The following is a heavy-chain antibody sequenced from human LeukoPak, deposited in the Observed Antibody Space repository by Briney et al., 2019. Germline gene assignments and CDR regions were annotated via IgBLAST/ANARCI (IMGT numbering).Heavy chain of an antibody. CDR2: TSYEGSNK. Sequence: GRSLRLSCAASGFTFSSYGMHWVRQAPGKGLEWVAVTSYEGSNKYYADSVKGRFTISRDNSKNTLYLQMNSLRAEDTAVYYCARVWYGMDVWGQGTTVTVSS. CDR1: GFTFSSYG. J-gene: IGHJ6*02. V-gene: IGHV3-30*03. CDR3: ARVWYGMDV.